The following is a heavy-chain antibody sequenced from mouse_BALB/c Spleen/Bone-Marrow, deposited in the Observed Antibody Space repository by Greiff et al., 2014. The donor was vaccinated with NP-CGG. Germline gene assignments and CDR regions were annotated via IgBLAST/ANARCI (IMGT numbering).Heavy chain of an antibody. CDR1: DFNIKDTY. CDR2: IDPANGNT. D-gene: IGHD1-1*01. CDR3: ATYYYGRSLFAF. J-gene: IGHJ3*01. Sequence: EVQLVESGAELVKPGASLKLSCTASDFNIKDTYMHWVKQRPEQGLEWIGRIDPANGNTKYDPKFQVKATITADTSSNTTYLQLSSLTPEDTAVYYCATYYYGRSLFAFWGQGTLVTVSA. V-gene: IGHV14-3*02.